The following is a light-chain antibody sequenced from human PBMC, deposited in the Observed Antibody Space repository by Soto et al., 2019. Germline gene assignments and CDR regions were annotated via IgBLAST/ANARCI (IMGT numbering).Light chain of an antibody. CDR1: SSDVGGYDF. V-gene: IGLV2-8*01. Sequence: QSVLTQPPSASGSPGQSVTISCTGTSSDVGGYDFVSWYQQHPGKAPKLMIYEVSKRPSGVPDRFSGSKSGSTASLTVSGLQAEDEADYYCSSYAGGNNLVFGGGTQLTVL. CDR3: SSYAGGNNLV. CDR2: EVS. J-gene: IGLJ3*02.